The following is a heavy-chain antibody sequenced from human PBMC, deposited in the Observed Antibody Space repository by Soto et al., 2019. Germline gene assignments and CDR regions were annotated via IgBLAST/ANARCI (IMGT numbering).Heavy chain of an antibody. D-gene: IGHD7-27*01. Sequence: SETLSLTCTVSGGSISSYYWSWIRQPPGKGLEWIGYIYYSGSTNYNPSLKSRVTISVDTSKNQFSLKLSSVTAADTAVYYCARDLGMAHYYGMDVWSQGTTVTVSS. CDR2: IYYSGST. V-gene: IGHV4-59*01. CDR1: GGSISSYY. CDR3: ARDLGMAHYYGMDV. J-gene: IGHJ6*02.